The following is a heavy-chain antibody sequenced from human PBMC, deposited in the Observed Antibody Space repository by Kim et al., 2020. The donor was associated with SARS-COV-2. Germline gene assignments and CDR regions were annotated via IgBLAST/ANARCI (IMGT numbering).Heavy chain of an antibody. D-gene: IGHD2-2*01. V-gene: IGHV1-8*01. CDR1: GYTFTSYD. J-gene: IGHJ6*03. CDR3: ARGVKVPATIWISYYYYYMDV. CDR2: MNPNSGNT. Sequence: ASVKVSCKASGYTFTSYDINWVRQATGQGLEWMGWMNPNSGNTGYAQKFQGRVTMTRNTSISTAYMELSSLRSEDTAVYYCARGVKVPATIWISYYYYYMDVWGKGITVTVSS.